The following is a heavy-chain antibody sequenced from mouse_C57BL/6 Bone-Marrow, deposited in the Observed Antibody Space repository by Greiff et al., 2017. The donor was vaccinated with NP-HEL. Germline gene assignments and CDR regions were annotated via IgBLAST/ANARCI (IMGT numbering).Heavy chain of an antibody. J-gene: IGHJ2*01. CDR3: ARKGLWLRQGYYFDY. CDR2: ILPGSGST. V-gene: IGHV1-9*01. CDR1: GYTFTGYW. D-gene: IGHD2-2*01. Sequence: QVTLKESGAELMKPGASVKLSCKATGYTFTGYWIEWVKQRPGHGLEWIGEILPGSGSTNYNEKFKGKATFTADTSSNTAYMQLSSLTTEDSAIYYCARKGLWLRQGYYFDYWGQGTTLTVSS.